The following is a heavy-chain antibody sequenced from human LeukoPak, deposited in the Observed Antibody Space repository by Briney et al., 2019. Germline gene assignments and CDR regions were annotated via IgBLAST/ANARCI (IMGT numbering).Heavy chain of an antibody. V-gene: IGHV3-64D*09. Sequence: GGSLRLSCSASGFTFKKYAMHWVRQAPGKGLEYVSAINSNGGRIYYADSVKGRFTISRDNSKNTLYLQMSSLRVDDTAVYYCVKDLYYDNSGYYSGAFDYWGQGTLVTVSS. J-gene: IGHJ4*02. D-gene: IGHD3-22*01. CDR1: GFTFKKYA. CDR3: VKDLYYDNSGYYSGAFDY. CDR2: INSNGGRI.